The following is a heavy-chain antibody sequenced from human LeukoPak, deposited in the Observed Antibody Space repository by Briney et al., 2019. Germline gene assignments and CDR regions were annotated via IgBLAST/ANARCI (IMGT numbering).Heavy chain of an antibody. J-gene: IGHJ5*02. V-gene: IGHV4-34*01. CDR1: GGSFSGYY. CDR3: ARLITIFGVVIIRDLNWFDP. D-gene: IGHD3-3*01. CDR2: INHSGST. Sequence: SETLSLTCAVYGGSFSGYYWSWIRQPPGKGLEWIGEINHSGSTNYNPSLKSRVTISVDTSKNQFSLKLSSVTAADTAVYYCARLITIFGVVIIRDLNWFDPWGQGTLVTVSS.